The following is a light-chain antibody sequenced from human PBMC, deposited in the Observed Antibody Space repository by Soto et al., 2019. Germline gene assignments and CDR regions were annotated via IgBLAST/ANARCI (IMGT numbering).Light chain of an antibody. J-gene: IGKJ1*01. Sequence: VFTQSACTLSLSQGERATLSCRASQSVSNNYLAWYQQKPGQAPRLLIYGASNRATGIPDRFSGSGSGTDFTLTISRLEPEDFAVYYCQQYGSSGTFGQGTKVDIK. CDR1: QSVSNNY. CDR3: QQYGSSGT. CDR2: GAS. V-gene: IGKV3-20*01.